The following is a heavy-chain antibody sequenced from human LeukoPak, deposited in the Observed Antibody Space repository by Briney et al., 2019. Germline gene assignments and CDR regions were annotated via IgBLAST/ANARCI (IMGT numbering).Heavy chain of an antibody. D-gene: IGHD1-14*01. V-gene: IGHV3-23*01. Sequence: GGSLRLSCPASGFTFSSCAMTWVRPPAAKGLEWVASITGDGTRTYYTDSVKGRFTISRDNSKNTLYLQMNSLRADETAIYYCAGGPRADMGPIDYWGQGTLVTVST. J-gene: IGHJ4*02. CDR1: GFTFSSCA. CDR2: ITGDGTRT. CDR3: AGGPRADMGPIDY.